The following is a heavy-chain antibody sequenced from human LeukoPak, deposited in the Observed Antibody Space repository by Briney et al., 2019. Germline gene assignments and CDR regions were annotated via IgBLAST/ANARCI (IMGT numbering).Heavy chain of an antibody. CDR2: INPNSGGT. J-gene: IGHJ4*02. D-gene: IGHD4/OR15-4a*01. Sequence: GASVKVSFKASGYTFTDYYMHWVRQAPGQGLEWMGWINPNSGGTNYAQKFQGRVTLTRDTSISTAYMELSRLRSDDTAVYYCAREGANGRGFDYWGQGTLVTVSS. CDR3: AREGANGRGFDY. CDR1: GYTFTDYY. V-gene: IGHV1-2*02.